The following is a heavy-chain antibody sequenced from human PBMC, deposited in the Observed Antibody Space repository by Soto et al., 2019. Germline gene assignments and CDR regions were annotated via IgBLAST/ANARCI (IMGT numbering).Heavy chain of an antibody. V-gene: IGHV4-39*01. Sequence: QLQLQESGPGLVKPSETLSLTCTVSGGSISSSSYYWGWIRQPPGRGLEWIGSIYYSGSTYYNPSRKDRAPIPVDTSKDQFSRKLSSVTAADTAVYYCAPVWFGESQNWGQGTLVPVSS. J-gene: IGHJ1*01. CDR3: APVWFGESQN. CDR2: IYYSGST. CDR1: GGSISSSSYY. D-gene: IGHD3-10*01.